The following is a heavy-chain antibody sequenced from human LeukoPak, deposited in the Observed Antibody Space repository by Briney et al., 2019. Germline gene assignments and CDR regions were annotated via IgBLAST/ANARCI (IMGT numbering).Heavy chain of an antibody. CDR2: INAGNGNT. V-gene: IGHV1-3*01. CDR3: ARDHSSSWYFDY. Sequence: ASVKVSCKASGYTFTSYAMHWVRQAPGQRLEWMGWINAGNGNTKYSQKLQGRVTITRDTSATTAYMELSSLRSEDTAVYYCARDHSSSWYFDYWGQGTLVTAYS. J-gene: IGHJ4*02. CDR1: GYTFTSYA. D-gene: IGHD6-13*01.